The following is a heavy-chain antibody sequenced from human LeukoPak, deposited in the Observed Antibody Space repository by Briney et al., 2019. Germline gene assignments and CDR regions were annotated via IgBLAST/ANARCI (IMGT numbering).Heavy chain of an antibody. CDR1: GFTFSSYG. CDR2: ISSDGTHK. CDR3: ARDHDSSGYYYADY. Sequence: GRSLRLSCVASGFTFSSYGIHWVRQAPGKGLEWVAVISSDGTHKYYADSVKGRFTISRDNSKNTLYLEMNSLRAEDTAVYYCARDHDSSGYYYADYWGQGTLVTVSS. J-gene: IGHJ4*02. D-gene: IGHD3-22*01. V-gene: IGHV3-30*03.